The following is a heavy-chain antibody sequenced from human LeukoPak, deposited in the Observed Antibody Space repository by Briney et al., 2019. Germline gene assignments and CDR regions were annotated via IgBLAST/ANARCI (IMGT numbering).Heavy chain of an antibody. J-gene: IGHJ4*02. Sequence: GGSLRLSCAASGFTFSSYAMSWVRQAPGKGLEWVSAISGSGGSTYYADSVKGRFTISRDNSKNTLYLQVNSLRAEDTAVYYCAKDLLYSRDGGYWGQGTLVTVSS. D-gene: IGHD6-13*01. CDR1: GFTFSSYA. V-gene: IGHV3-23*01. CDR3: AKDLLYSRDGGY. CDR2: ISGSGGST.